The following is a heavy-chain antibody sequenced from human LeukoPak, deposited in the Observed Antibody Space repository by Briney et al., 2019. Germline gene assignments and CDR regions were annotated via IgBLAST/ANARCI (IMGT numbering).Heavy chain of an antibody. CDR3: ARDGAGYSYEDWFDP. CDR2: IYYSGST. J-gene: IGHJ5*02. D-gene: IGHD5-18*01. V-gene: IGHV4-59*01. Sequence: SETLSLTCTVSGGSISSYYWSWIRQPPGKGLEWIGYIYYSGSTNYNPSLKSRVTISVDTSKNQFSLKLSSVTAADTAVYYCARDGAGYSYEDWFDPWGQGTLVTVSS. CDR1: GGSISSYY.